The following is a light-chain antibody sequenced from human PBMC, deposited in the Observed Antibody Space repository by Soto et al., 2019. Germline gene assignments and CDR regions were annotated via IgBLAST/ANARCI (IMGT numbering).Light chain of an antibody. Sequence: QSALTQPASVSGSPGQSITISCTGTSSDVGGYKYVYWYQHHPGKGPKLMLYDVSNRPSGVSNRFSGSKSGNTASLTISGLQAEDEADYYCSSYTSSTTYVFGTGTKLTVL. V-gene: IGLV2-14*01. J-gene: IGLJ1*01. CDR3: SSYTSSTTYV. CDR1: SSDVGGYKY. CDR2: DVS.